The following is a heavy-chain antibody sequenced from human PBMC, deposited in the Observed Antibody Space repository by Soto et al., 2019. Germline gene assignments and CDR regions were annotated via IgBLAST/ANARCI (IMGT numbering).Heavy chain of an antibody. CDR2: IIPIFGTA. J-gene: IGHJ5*02. CDR3: ARDVNQLERRIRSHWFDP. D-gene: IGHD1-1*01. Sequence: QVLLVQSGAEVKKPGSSVKVSCKASGGTFSSYAISWVRQAPGQGLEWMGGIIPIFGTANYAQKFQGRVTITADESTSTAYMELSSLRSEDTAVYCCARDVNQLERRIRSHWFDPWGQGTLVTVSS. V-gene: IGHV1-69*12. CDR1: GGTFSSYA.